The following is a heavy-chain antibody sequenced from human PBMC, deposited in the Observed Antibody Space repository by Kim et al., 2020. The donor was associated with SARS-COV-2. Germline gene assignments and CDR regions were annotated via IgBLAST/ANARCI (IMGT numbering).Heavy chain of an antibody. J-gene: IGHJ4*02. CDR2: IYTSGST. Sequence: SETLSLTCTVSGGSISSGSYYWSWIRQPAGKGLEWIGRIYTSGSTNYNPSLKSRVTISIDTSKNQFSLKLSSVTAADTAVYYCARVAVAALDYWGQGTLVTLSS. D-gene: IGHD6-19*01. CDR3: ARVAVAALDY. V-gene: IGHV4-61*02. CDR1: GGSISSGSYY.